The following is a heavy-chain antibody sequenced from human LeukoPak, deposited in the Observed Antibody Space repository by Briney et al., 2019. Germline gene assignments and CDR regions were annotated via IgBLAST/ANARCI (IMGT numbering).Heavy chain of an antibody. J-gene: IGHJ4*02. CDR3: ARAFDSSGHFDY. CDR2: INPSGGST. D-gene: IGHD6-19*01. CDR1: GYTFTSYY. V-gene: IGHV1-46*01. Sequence: GASVKVSCKASGYTFTSYYMHWVRQAPGQGLGWMGIINPSGGSTSYAQKFQGRVTMTRDMSTSTVYMELSSLRSEDTAVYSCARAFDSSGHFDYWGQGTLVTVSS.